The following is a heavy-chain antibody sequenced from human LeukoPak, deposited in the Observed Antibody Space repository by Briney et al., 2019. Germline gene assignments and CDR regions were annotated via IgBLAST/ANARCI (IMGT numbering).Heavy chain of an antibody. D-gene: IGHD3-10*01. J-gene: IGHJ3*01. V-gene: IGHV3-23*01. CDR1: GFTFSDYA. CDR3: AKDGVTENVIYYAFHV. Sequence: PGGALRLSCVASGFTFSDYAMNWVRQAPGKGVEWVSHIACFSRTSYSPYSVKVHFTISKHNSMNTFYLQMNSLRVDATAIFYCAKDGVTENVIYYAFHVWGQGAMVTVSS. CDR2: IACFSRTS.